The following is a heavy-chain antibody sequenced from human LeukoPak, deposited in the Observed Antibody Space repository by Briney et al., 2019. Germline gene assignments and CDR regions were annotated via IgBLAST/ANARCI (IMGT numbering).Heavy chain of an antibody. V-gene: IGHV4-38-2*01. CDR2: NYHSGST. CDR3: ASSPRVSGPPSH. Sequence: SETLSLTCAVSVYSISSRYYWGWIRQPPGKGVEWIGSNYHSGSTYYSPALKSRVTISVDTSKNQFSLKLSSVTAADTAVYYCASSPRVSGPPSHWGQGTLVTVSS. D-gene: IGHD2-8*01. J-gene: IGHJ4*02. CDR1: VYSISSRYY.